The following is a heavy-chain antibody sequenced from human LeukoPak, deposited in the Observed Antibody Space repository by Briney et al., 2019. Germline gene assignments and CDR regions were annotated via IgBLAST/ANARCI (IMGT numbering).Heavy chain of an antibody. Sequence: ASVKVSCKASGYTFTSYGISWVRQAPGQGLEWMGWTSTYNGNTVYAQKFQGRLTVTTDTSTSTLYMELRGLRSDDTDVYYCARVHSNNWYQSDYWGQGTLVTVSS. CDR3: ARVHSNNWYQSDY. CDR1: GYTFTSYG. CDR2: TSTYNGNT. J-gene: IGHJ4*02. D-gene: IGHD6-13*01. V-gene: IGHV1-18*01.